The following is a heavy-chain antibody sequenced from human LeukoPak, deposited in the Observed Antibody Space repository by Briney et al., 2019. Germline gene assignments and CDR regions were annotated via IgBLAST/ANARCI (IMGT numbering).Heavy chain of an antibody. J-gene: IGHJ4*02. V-gene: IGHV3-48*03. CDR1: GFTFSSYE. CDR2: ISSSGSTI. CDR3: ARADDSSSGYFDY. D-gene: IGHD6-6*01. Sequence: GSLRLSCAASGFTFSSYEMNWVRQAPGKGLEWVSYISSSGSTIYYADSVKGRFTISRDNAKNSLYLQMNSLRAEDTAVYYCARADDSSSGYFDYWGQGTLVTVSS.